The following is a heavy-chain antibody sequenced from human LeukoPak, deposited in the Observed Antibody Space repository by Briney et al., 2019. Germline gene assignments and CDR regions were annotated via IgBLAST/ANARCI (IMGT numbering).Heavy chain of an antibody. CDR2: ISGDGGST. CDR1: GFTFDDYA. J-gene: IGHJ3*02. V-gene: IGHV3-43*02. CDR3: AKVGGGSYYYAFDI. Sequence: GGSLRLSCAASGFTFDDYAMHWVRHAPGKGLEWVSLISGDGGSTYYADSVKGRFTISRDNSKNSLYLQMNSLRTEDTALYYCAKVGGGSYYYAFDIWGQGTMVTVSS. D-gene: IGHD1-26*01.